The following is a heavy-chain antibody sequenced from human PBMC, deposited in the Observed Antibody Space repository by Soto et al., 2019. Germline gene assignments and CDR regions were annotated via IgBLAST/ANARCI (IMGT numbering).Heavy chain of an antibody. CDR1: GFTFSNYY. Sequence: QVQLVESGGGLVKPGGSLTLSCGASGFTFSNYYMTWIRQAPGKGLDWVSYINPSSTTVYYAESVKGRFTISRDNAKNSLYLQMSSLRAEDTAVYYCARERRGSDHFDPWGQGTLVTVSS. V-gene: IGHV3-11*01. D-gene: IGHD3-16*01. CDR3: ARERRGSDHFDP. CDR2: INPSSTTV. J-gene: IGHJ5*02.